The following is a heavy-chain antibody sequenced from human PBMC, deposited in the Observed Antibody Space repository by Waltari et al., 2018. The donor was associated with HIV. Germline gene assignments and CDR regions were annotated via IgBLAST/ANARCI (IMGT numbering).Heavy chain of an antibody. CDR2: ISNKGGST. V-gene: IGHV3-23*01. J-gene: IGHJ4*02. CDR1: GFIFSSYA. Sequence: EVQLLESGGGLVPPGGSLRLSCAASGFIFSSYAMSWVRQAPGQGLEWVSGISNKGGSTYYADDVKGRFTISRDKSKNTVYLQMNSLRAEDTAVYYCAKVNSRYGEFDDWGQGTLVTISS. CDR3: AKVNSRYGEFDD. D-gene: IGHD3-10*01.